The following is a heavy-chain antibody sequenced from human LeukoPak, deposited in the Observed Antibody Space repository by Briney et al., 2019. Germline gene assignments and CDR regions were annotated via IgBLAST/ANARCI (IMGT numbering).Heavy chain of an antibody. J-gene: IGHJ4*02. CDR2: INPGNGNT. CDR3: ARAVALREWEVLGY. Sequence: ASVKVSCKASGYTFTSYAMHWVRQAPGQRLEWMGWINPGNGNTKYSQKFQGRVTITRDTSASTAYKELSSLRSADTAVYYYARAVALREWEVLGYWGQGTLVTVSS. D-gene: IGHD1-26*01. CDR1: GYTFTSYA. V-gene: IGHV1-3*01.